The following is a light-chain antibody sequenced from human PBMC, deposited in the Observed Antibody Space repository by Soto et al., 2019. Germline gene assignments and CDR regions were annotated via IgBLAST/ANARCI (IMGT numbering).Light chain of an antibody. J-gene: IGLJ2*01. V-gene: IGLV2-8*01. CDR3: SSYAGSNTVI. CDR2: EVS. Sequence: QSALPQPPSAAGSPGQSVTISCTGTSSDVGGYNYVSWYQQHPGKAPKLMIYEVSERPSGVPDRFSGSKSGNTASLTVSGLHAEDEAVYYCSSYAGSNTVIFGGGTKVTVL. CDR1: SSDVGGYNY.